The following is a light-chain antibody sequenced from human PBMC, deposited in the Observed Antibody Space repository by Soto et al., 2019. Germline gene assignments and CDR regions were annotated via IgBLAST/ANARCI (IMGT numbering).Light chain of an antibody. Sequence: EIVLTQSPATLSLSPGERATLSCRASQSVSTYLAWYQQKPGQAPRLLIYDASTRATGIPARFSGSGSGTDFILTISSLEPEDFAVYYCQQRSNWPPLTFGGGTKVEIK. CDR1: QSVSTY. J-gene: IGKJ4*01. CDR3: QQRSNWPPLT. V-gene: IGKV3-11*01. CDR2: DAS.